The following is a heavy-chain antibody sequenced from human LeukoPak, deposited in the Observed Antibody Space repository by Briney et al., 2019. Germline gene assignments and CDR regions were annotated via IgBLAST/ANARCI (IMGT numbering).Heavy chain of an antibody. CDR2: ISGYNGKT. D-gene: IGHD2-21*02. J-gene: IGHJ4*02. CDR1: GYSVTGYG. Sequence: ASVKVSCKTSGYSVTGYGFSWVRQAPGQGLEWMGWISGYNGKTNYAQKFQSRVTMTTDTSTSTAYMELRSLRPDDTAVYYCARFSRSMTVIFDYWGQGTLVTVSS. V-gene: IGHV1-18*01. CDR3: ARFSRSMTVIFDY.